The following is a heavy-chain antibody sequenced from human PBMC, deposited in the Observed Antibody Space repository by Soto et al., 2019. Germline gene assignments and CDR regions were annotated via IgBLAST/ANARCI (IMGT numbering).Heavy chain of an antibody. Sequence: EVQLVESGGGLVQPGGSLRLSCAASGFTFSSYSMNWVRRAPGKGLEWVSYISSSSSTIYYADSVKGRFTISRDNAKHSLYLQMNSLRAEDTAVYYCARGVVPAAAYGMDVWGQGTTVTVSS. CDR1: GFTFSSYS. D-gene: IGHD2-2*01. CDR3: ARGVVPAAAYGMDV. CDR2: ISSSSSTI. V-gene: IGHV3-48*01. J-gene: IGHJ6*02.